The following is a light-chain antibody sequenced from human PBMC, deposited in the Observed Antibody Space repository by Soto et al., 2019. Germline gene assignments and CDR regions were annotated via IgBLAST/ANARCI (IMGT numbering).Light chain of an antibody. CDR2: GNS. CDR1: SSNIGAGYD. Sequence: QSVLTKPPSVSGAPGQRVTISCTGSSSNIGAGYDVHWYQQLPGTAPKLLIYGNSNRPSGVPDRFSGSKSGTSASLAITGLQAEDEADYYCQSYDSSPSAVVFGGGTKVTVL. V-gene: IGLV1-40*01. CDR3: QSYDSSPSAVV. J-gene: IGLJ2*01.